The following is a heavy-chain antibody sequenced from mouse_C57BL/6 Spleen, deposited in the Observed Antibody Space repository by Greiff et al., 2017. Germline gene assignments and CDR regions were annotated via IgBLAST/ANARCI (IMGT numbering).Heavy chain of an antibody. CDR1: GYTFTSYW. J-gene: IGHJ1*03. CDR3: ARGGVWYFDV. Sequence: VQLQQPGAELVKPGASVKLSCKASGYTFTSYWMQWVKQRPGQGLEWIGEIDPSDSYTNYNQKFKGKATFTVDTSSSTAYMQLSSLTSEDSAVYYCARGGVWYFDVWGTGTTVTVSS. V-gene: IGHV1-50*01. CDR2: IDPSDSYT.